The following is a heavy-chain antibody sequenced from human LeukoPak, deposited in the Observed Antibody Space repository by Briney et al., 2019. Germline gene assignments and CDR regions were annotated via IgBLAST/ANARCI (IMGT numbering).Heavy chain of an antibody. D-gene: IGHD1-26*01. Sequence: SVKVSCKASGGTFSSYAISWVRQAPGQGLEWMGRIIPILGIANYAQKFQGRVTITADKSTSTAYMELSSLRPEDTAVYYCARRDSGSYGWGQGTLVTVSS. CDR3: ARRDSGSYG. CDR2: IIPILGIA. CDR1: GGTFSSYA. J-gene: IGHJ4*02. V-gene: IGHV1-69*04.